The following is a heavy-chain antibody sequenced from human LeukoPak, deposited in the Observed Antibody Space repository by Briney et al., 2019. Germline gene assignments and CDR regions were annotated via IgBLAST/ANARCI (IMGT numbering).Heavy chain of an antibody. CDR1: GGSFSGYY. Sequence: SETLSLTCAVYGGSFSGYYWSWIRQPPGKGLEWIGEINHSGSTNYNPSLKSRVTISVDTSKNQFSLKLSSVTAADTAVYYCAILNYGDSDRYFDYWGQGTLVTVPS. CDR3: AILNYGDSDRYFDY. CDR2: INHSGST. V-gene: IGHV4-34*01. J-gene: IGHJ4*02. D-gene: IGHD4-17*01.